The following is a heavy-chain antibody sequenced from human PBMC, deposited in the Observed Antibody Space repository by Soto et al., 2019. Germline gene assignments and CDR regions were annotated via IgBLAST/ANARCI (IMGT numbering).Heavy chain of an antibody. V-gene: IGHV3-23*01. CDR3: ANNRRYYDSSGYYSAEYFQH. CDR1: GFTFSSYA. Sequence: LRLSCAASGFTFSSYAMSWVRQAPGKGLEWVSAISGSGGSTYYADSVKGRFTISRDNSKNTLYLQMNSLRAEDTAVYYCANNRRYYDSSGYYSAEYFQHWGQGTLVTVSS. CDR2: ISGSGGST. J-gene: IGHJ1*01. D-gene: IGHD3-22*01.